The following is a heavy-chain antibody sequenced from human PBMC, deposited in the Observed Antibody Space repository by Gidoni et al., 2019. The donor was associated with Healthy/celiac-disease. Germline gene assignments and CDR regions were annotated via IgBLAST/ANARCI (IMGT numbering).Heavy chain of an antibody. CDR2: ISGSGGST. CDR3: AKRGIAVAGNWFDP. CDR1: GFTFSSYA. Sequence: EVQLLESGGGLVQPGGSLRLSCPASGFTFSSYAMSWVRQATGKGLEWVSAISGSGGSTYYADAVKGRFTISRDNYKNTLYLKMNSLRDEDTAVYYCAKRGIAVAGNWFDPWGQGTLVTVSS. J-gene: IGHJ5*02. V-gene: IGHV3-23*01. D-gene: IGHD6-19*01.